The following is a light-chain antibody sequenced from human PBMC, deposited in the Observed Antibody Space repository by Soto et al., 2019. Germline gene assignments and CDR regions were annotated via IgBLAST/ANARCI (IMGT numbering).Light chain of an antibody. CDR2: GAS. V-gene: IGKV1-27*01. Sequence: DIQMAQSPSSLSASIGDRVTITCRASQGISEYLAWYQQRPGNAPNLLIYGASILQSGVPSRFSGSGSGTHFTLTISSLQPEDVATYYCHSYNFIPRTFVQGTTVEIK. CDR3: HSYNFIPRT. J-gene: IGKJ1*01. CDR1: QGISEY.